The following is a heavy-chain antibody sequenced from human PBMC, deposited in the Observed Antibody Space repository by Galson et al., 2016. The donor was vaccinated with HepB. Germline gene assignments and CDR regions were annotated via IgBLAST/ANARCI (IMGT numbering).Heavy chain of an antibody. Sequence: QSGAEVKKPGESLKISCQGSGYTFTTNWIAWVRQMPGKGLEWMGIIFPADSDTRYSPSFQGQVSISVDKSISTAYLQLNSLKASDTATFYCARLGCGGGHCYGPNYFDPVDVWGHGTAVTVSS. J-gene: IGHJ6*02. CDR3: ARLGCGGGHCYGPNYFDPVDV. V-gene: IGHV5-51*01. CDR2: IFPADSDT. CDR1: GYTFTTNW. D-gene: IGHD2-21*02.